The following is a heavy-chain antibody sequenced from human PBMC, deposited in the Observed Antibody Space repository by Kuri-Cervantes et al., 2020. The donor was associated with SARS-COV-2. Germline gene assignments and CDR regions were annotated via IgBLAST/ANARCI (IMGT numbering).Heavy chain of an antibody. Sequence: SETLSLTCTVPGGSISSSSYYWGWIRQPPGKGLERIGSIYYSGSTYYNPSLKSRVTIAVDTSKNHFSLKLSSVTAADTSVYYCARHARGWYRDDYWGQGTLVTVSS. D-gene: IGHD6-19*01. CDR3: ARHARGWYRDDY. V-gene: IGHV4-39*01. CDR1: GGSISSSSYY. J-gene: IGHJ4*02. CDR2: IYYSGST.